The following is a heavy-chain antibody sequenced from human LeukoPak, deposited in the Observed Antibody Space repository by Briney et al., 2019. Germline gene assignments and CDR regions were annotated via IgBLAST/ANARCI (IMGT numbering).Heavy chain of an antibody. V-gene: IGHV3-48*03. D-gene: IGHD2-15*01. J-gene: IGHJ4*02. CDR1: GFSFSTYE. Sequence: GGSLRLSCAASGFSFSTYEMNWVRQAPGKGLEWVSYISGSGDTTYYAESVKGRFTISRDNAKNSLYLEMNSLRGEDTAVYYCARDSGYCKEINRHHFDLWGQGALVTVSS. CDR2: ISGSGDTT. CDR3: ARDSGYCKEINRHHFDL.